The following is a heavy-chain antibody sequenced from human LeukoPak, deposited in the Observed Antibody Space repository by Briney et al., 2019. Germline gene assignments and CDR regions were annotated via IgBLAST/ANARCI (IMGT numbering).Heavy chain of an antibody. J-gene: IGHJ6*02. CDR3: ARDGVGATDSYYYYYGMDV. Sequence: PSETLSLTCTVSGGSISSYYWSWIRQPPGKGLEWIGYIYYSGSTNYNPSLKSRVTISVDTSKNQFSLKLSSVTAADTAVYYCARDGVGATDSYYYYYGMDVWGQGTTVTVSS. CDR2: IYYSGST. V-gene: IGHV4-59*01. D-gene: IGHD1-26*01. CDR1: GGSISSYY.